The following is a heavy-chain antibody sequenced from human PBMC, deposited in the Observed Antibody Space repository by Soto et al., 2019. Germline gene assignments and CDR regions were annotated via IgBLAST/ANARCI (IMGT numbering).Heavy chain of an antibody. V-gene: IGHV4-59*01. CDR2: IYYSGST. CDR3: ARDRWGEDGSGSYSLDY. D-gene: IGHD3-10*01. J-gene: IGHJ4*02. Sequence: SETLSLTCTVSGGSISSYYWSWIRQPPGKGLEWIGYIYYSGSTNYNPSLKSRVTISVDTSKNQFSLKLSSVTAADTAVYHCARDRWGEDGSGSYSLDYWGQGTLVTVS. CDR1: GGSISSYY.